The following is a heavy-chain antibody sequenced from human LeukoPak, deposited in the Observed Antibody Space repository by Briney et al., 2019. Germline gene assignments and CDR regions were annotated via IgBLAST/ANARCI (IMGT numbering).Heavy chain of an antibody. D-gene: IGHD5-12*01. CDR3: AKGAGYDSYYYYYMDV. CDR2: MAHDGSNI. V-gene: IGHV3-30-3*01. Sequence: GGSLRLSCAASGFTFSSYAMHWARQGPGKGLEWVAVMAHDGSNIYYADSVKGRFTISRDNSKNTLYLQMNSLRAEDTAVYYCAKGAGYDSYYYYYMDVWGKGTTVTVSS. CDR1: GFTFSSYA. J-gene: IGHJ6*03.